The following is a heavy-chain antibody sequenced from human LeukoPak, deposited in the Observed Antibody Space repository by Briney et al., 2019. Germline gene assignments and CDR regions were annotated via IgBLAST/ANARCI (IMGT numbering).Heavy chain of an antibody. V-gene: IGHV3-21*01. CDR1: GFTLSSYS. J-gene: IGHJ5*02. Sequence: SGGSLRLSCAAFGFTLSSYSMHWVRQAPGKGLEWVSSISSSSSYIYYADSVKGRFTISRDNAKNSLFLQMNSLRAEDTAVYYCARGSSNSGSYYNWFDPWGQGTLVTVSS. CDR3: ARGSSNSGSYYNWFDP. CDR2: ISSSSSYI. D-gene: IGHD1-26*01.